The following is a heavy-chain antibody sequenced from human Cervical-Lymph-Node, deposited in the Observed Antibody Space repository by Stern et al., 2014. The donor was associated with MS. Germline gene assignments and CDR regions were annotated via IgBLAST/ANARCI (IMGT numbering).Heavy chain of an antibody. D-gene: IGHD3-10*01. J-gene: IGHJ4*02. V-gene: IGHV3-11*01. CDR2: IDSRATLK. CDR3: VRADGSADDS. Sequence: QVQLVESGGGLVKPGGSLRLSCAASGFSFGDYYMSWIRQTPGKGLEWISYIDSRATLKLYAESVRGRLPVSRDNAKNSLYLQMNDLRVEDTAIYFCVRADGSADDSWGLGTLITVSS. CDR1: GFSFGDYY.